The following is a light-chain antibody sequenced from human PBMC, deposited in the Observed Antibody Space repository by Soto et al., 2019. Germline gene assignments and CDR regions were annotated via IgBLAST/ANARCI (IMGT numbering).Light chain of an antibody. CDR3: QQYNVYYT. CDR2: KAS. CDR1: QSISSW. J-gene: IGKJ2*01. Sequence: DIQMTQSPSTLSASVGDRVTITYRASQSISSWLAWYQQKPGKAPKILVNKASSLESGVPSRFSGSGSGTEFTLTISSLQPDDFATYYCQQYNVYYTFGQGTKLEIK. V-gene: IGKV1-5*03.